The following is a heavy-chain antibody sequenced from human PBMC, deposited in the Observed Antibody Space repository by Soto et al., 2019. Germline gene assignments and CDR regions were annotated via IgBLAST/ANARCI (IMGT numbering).Heavy chain of an antibody. V-gene: IGHV1-69*12. CDR1: GGTFSSYA. CDR3: ARGASIVLVPAAIPNWFDP. J-gene: IGHJ5*02. CDR2: IIPIFGTA. D-gene: IGHD2-2*01. Sequence: QVQLVQSGAEVKKPGSSVKVSCKASGGTFSSYAISWVRQAPGQGLEWMGGIIPIFGTANYAQKFQGRVTITADESTSTAYMELSSLRSDDTAVYYCARGASIVLVPAAIPNWFDPWGQGTLVTVSS.